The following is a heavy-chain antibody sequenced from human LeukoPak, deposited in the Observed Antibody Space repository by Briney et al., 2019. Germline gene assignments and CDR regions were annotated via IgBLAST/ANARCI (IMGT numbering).Heavy chain of an antibody. Sequence: PGGSLRLSCAASGFTFSNYWMSWVRQAPGKGLEWVANIKQDGSEKYYVDSVKGRFTISRDNAKNSLYLQMNSLRAEDTAVYYCARDVTSPEAFDIWGQGTMVTVSS. CDR3: ARDVTSPEAFDI. J-gene: IGHJ3*02. D-gene: IGHD2-21*02. V-gene: IGHV3-7*01. CDR2: IKQDGSEK. CDR1: GFTFSNYW.